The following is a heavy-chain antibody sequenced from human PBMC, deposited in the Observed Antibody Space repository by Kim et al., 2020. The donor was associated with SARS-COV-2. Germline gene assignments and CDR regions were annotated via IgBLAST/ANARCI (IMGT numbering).Heavy chain of an antibody. CDR2: IYHSGST. V-gene: IGHV4-4*02. CDR1: GGSISSSNW. J-gene: IGHJ4*02. D-gene: IGHD3-22*01. Sequence: SETLSLTCAVSGGSISSSNWWSWVRQPPGTGLEWIGEIYHSGSTNYNPSLKSRVTISVDKSKNQFSLKLSSVTAADTAVYYCARVETSSWHDPIYDSSGYLDYWGQGTLVTVSS. CDR3: ARVETSSWHDPIYDSSGYLDY.